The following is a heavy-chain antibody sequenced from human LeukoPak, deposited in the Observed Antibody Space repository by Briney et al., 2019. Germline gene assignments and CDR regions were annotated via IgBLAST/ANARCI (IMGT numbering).Heavy chain of an antibody. CDR3: ARGPVESYGSGLPYYYYMDV. CDR2: INPNSGGT. CDR1: GGTFSSYA. Sequence: GASVKVSCKASGGTFSSYAISWVRQAPGQGLEWMGWINPNSGGTNYAQKFQGRVTMTRDTSVSTAYMELSRLRSDDTAVYYCARGPVESYGSGLPYYYYMDVWGKGTTVTISS. D-gene: IGHD3-10*01. J-gene: IGHJ6*03. V-gene: IGHV1-2*02.